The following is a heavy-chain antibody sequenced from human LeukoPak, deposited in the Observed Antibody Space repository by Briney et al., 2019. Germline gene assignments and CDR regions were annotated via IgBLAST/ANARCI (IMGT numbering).Heavy chain of an antibody. V-gene: IGHV3-23*01. CDR3: AELGITMIGGV. D-gene: IGHD3-10*02. Sequence: PGGSLRLSCAASGFTFSNYVMSWVRQAPGKGLEWVSGIRGSGGSTYYADSVKGRFTISRDNSKNTLYLQMNSLRAEDTAVYYCAELGITMIGGVWGKGTTVTISS. J-gene: IGHJ6*04. CDR2: IRGSGGST. CDR1: GFTFSNYV.